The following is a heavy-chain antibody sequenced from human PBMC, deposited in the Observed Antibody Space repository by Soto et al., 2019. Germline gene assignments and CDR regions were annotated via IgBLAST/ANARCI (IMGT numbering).Heavy chain of an antibody. D-gene: IGHD6-19*01. CDR3: AKFRWYSSGWGYFAD. V-gene: IGHV3-23*01. CDR1: RIIFGNPA. CDR2: ITGRGGNT. Sequence: PVGSVRLACAASRIIFGNPAMRYVRQAPGKGLEWLSEITGRGGNTYYADSVKGRFTIARDNSQYTLSLQMNGLSAEDTAVYYCAKFRWYSSGWGYFADWGHGTMVT. J-gene: IGHJ4*01.